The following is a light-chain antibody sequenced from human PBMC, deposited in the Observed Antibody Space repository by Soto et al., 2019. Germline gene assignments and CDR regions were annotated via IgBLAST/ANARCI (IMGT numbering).Light chain of an antibody. CDR3: QHVGT. Sequence: DIQMTQSPSTLSASVGDRVTITCRASQSISSWLAWYQQKPGKAPKLLIYKASSLESGVPSRFSGSGSGTEFTLTISSLQPDDFATSYCQHVGTFGQGTKVEIK. CDR1: QSISSW. V-gene: IGKV1-5*03. CDR2: KAS. J-gene: IGKJ1*01.